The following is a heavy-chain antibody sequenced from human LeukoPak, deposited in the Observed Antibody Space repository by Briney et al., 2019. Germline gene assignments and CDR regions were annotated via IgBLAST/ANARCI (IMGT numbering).Heavy chain of an antibody. Sequence: GGSLRLSCAASDFSFITYAMSWVRQAPGKGLEWVSTISGGGDATYYADSVKGRFTISRDNSKNTLYLQMNSLRVEDTAVYYCARDQGYDSSGYTPDYWGQGTLVTVSS. V-gene: IGHV3-23*01. D-gene: IGHD3-22*01. CDR2: ISGGGDAT. J-gene: IGHJ4*02. CDR1: DFSFITYA. CDR3: ARDQGYDSSGYTPDY.